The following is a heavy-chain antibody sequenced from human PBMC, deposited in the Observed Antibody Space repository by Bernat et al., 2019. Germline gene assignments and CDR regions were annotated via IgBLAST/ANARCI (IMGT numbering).Heavy chain of an antibody. D-gene: IGHD3-10*01. V-gene: IGHV4-39*01. CDR2: IYYSGST. CDR3: ASSYYYGSGSCLDI. CDR1: GGSISSSSYY. J-gene: IGHJ3*02. Sequence: QLQLQESGPGLVKPSETLSLTCTVSGGSISSSSYYWGWIRQPPGKGLEWIGSIYYSGSTYYNPSLKSRVTISVDTSKNQFSLKLSSVTAADTAVYYCASSYYYGSGSCLDIWDQGTMVTVSS.